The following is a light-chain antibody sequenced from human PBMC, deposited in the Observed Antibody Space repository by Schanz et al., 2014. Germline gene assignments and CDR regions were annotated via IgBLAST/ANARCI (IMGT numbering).Light chain of an antibody. CDR1: DVGGYNY. J-gene: IGLJ3*02. V-gene: IGLV2-11*01. CDR2: DVT. Sequence: QSALTQPRSVSGSPGQSVTISCTGTDVGGYNYVSWYQQHPGKAPKLMIYDVTNRPSGVPDRFSASKSGTSASLSITGLRAEDEADYYCQSYDSSLSGPWVFGGGTKLTVL. CDR3: QSYDSSLSGPWV.